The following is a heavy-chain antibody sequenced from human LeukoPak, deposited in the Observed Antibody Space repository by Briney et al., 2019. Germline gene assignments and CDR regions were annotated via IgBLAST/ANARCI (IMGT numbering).Heavy chain of an antibody. V-gene: IGHV1-2*02. J-gene: IGHJ4*02. CDR2: INTNSGGS. Sequence: ASVKVSCKASGYTFTDYYMHWVRQAPGQGLEWMGWINTNSGGSNVAQQFQDRVTMTGDTSINTAYMELSNLRSDDTAVYYCARGGPGDGYYFDYWGQGTPVTVSS. D-gene: IGHD5-24*01. CDR3: ARGGPGDGYYFDY. CDR1: GYTFTDYY.